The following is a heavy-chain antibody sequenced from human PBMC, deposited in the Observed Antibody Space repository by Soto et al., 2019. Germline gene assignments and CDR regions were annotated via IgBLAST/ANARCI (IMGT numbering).Heavy chain of an antibody. V-gene: IGHV4-59*08. CDR2: IYYSGST. D-gene: IGHD1-26*01. CDR3: GRHIRGATNALDI. Sequence: SETLSLTCTVSGGSISSYYWSWIRQPPGKGLEWIGYIYYSGSTSYNPSLKSRVTISVDTSKNQFSLKLSSVTAADTAVYYCGRHIRGATNALDIWGQGTLVTVSS. J-gene: IGHJ3*02. CDR1: GGSISSYY.